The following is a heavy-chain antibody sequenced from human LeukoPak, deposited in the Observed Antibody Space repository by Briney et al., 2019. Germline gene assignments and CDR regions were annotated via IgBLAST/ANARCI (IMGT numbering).Heavy chain of an antibody. J-gene: IGHJ5*02. CDR2: ISYSGST. V-gene: IGHV4-59*11. Sequence: PSETLSLTCTVSGGSISRHYCSSIRQPPGKGLEWIGYISYSGSTNFNPSLKSRVTISVDTSKNQFSLKLSSVTATDTAVYYCAREETAGTNLNWFDPWGQGTLVTVSS. CDR3: AREETAGTNLNWFDP. CDR1: GGSISRHY. D-gene: IGHD1-1*01.